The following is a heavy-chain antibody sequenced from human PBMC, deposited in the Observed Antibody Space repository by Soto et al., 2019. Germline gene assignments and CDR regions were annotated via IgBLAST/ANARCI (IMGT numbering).Heavy chain of an antibody. CDR2: IYYSGST. CDR3: ARVRWFGELLFDF. V-gene: IGHV4-31*03. CDR1: GGSISSGGYY. Sequence: QVQLQESGPGLVKPSQTLSLTCTVSGGSISSGGYYWSWIRQHLGKGLEWIGYIYYSGSTYYNPSLSSRVTISVDTSKNKFSLKLTSVTTADTAVYYCARVRWFGELLFDFWGQGTLVTVSS. D-gene: IGHD3-10*01. J-gene: IGHJ4*02.